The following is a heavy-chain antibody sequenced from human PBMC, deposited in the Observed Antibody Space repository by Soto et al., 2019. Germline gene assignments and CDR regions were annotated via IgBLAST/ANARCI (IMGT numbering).Heavy chain of an antibody. CDR3: ARDRERVTVNGGIALGAMEV. Sequence: GSLRLSCAASGFTFNYYWMTWVRQAPGKGLEWVANVKPDGSATFYADSLKGRFTISRDNAKNSVSLQMDSLRADDTAVYYCARDRERVTVNGGIALGAMEVWGHGTTVTVSS. CDR2: VKPDGSAT. D-gene: IGHD3-22*01. V-gene: IGHV3-7*03. J-gene: IGHJ6*02. CDR1: GFTFNYYW.